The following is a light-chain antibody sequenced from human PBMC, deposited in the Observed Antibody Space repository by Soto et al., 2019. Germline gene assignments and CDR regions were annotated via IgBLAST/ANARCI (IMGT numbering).Light chain of an antibody. CDR1: SSNIGAGSD. J-gene: IGLJ3*02. CDR2: NNN. V-gene: IGLV1-40*01. Sequence: QSVLTQPPSMSGAPGQRVTISCTGSSSNIGAGSDVHWYQQLPGTAPKLLIYNNNNRPSGVPDRFSGSKSGTSASLAITGLQAEDEADYYCGTWDKSLSAGVFGGGTKLTVL. CDR3: GTWDKSLSAGV.